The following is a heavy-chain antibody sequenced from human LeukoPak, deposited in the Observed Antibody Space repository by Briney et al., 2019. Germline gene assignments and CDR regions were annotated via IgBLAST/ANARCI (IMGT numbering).Heavy chain of an antibody. Sequence: GGSLRLSCAASGFTFSSYAMRWVRQAPGKGREWVSAISGSGGNTYNEDSVKGRVTISRDNSKNTLYLQMNSLRAEDTAVYFCARDLGTDNYFFDYWGQGTLVTVSS. D-gene: IGHD7-27*01. CDR2: ISGSGGNT. CDR1: GFTFSSYA. V-gene: IGHV3-23*01. J-gene: IGHJ4*02. CDR3: ARDLGTDNYFFDY.